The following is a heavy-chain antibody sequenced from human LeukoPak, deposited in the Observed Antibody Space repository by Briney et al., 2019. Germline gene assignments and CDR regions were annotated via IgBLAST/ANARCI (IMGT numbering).Heavy chain of an antibody. Sequence: AGGSLRLSCAASGSTFSSYSMNWVRQAPGKGLEWVSYISSSSSTIYYADSVKGRFTISRDNAKNSLYLQMNSLRAEDTAVYYCARDREWELLRDAFDIWGQGTMVTVSS. D-gene: IGHD1-26*01. CDR1: GSTFSSYS. V-gene: IGHV3-48*01. CDR3: ARDREWELLRDAFDI. CDR2: ISSSSSTI. J-gene: IGHJ3*02.